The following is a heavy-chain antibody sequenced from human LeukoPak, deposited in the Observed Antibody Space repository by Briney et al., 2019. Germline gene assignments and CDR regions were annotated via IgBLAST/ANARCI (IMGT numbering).Heavy chain of an antibody. CDR1: TGPITTTKW. Sequence: SGTLPLTCTVSTGPITTTKWWGWVRQPPGKGLEWIGEISHTGSTNYNPSFNSRVTMSVDKSKNQFSLNLKSVTAADTALYYCASSSLVVVVTYGFDIWGRGTAVTVSS. V-gene: IGHV4-4*02. D-gene: IGHD2-21*01. CDR2: ISHTGST. J-gene: IGHJ3*02. CDR3: ASSSLVVVVTYGFDI.